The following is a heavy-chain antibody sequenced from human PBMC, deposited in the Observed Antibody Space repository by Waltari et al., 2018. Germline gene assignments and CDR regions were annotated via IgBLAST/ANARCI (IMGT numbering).Heavy chain of an antibody. CDR1: GASLSSRDYY. CDR2: IYHSGGT. D-gene: IGHD3-10*01. V-gene: IGHV4-39*02. CDR3: ARDRLRGVAACFDY. J-gene: IGHJ4*02. Sequence: QLQLQESGPGLVKPSETLSLSCTVYGASLSSRDYYWAWIRQSPGKGLGWVGSIYHSGGTYYNPSLNRRVTIAGDMSKNPSSLILTSVTAADTAVYDCARDRLRGVAACFDYWGQGTLVTVSS.